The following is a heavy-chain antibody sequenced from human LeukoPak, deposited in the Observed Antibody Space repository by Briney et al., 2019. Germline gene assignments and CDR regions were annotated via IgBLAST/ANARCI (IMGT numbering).Heavy chain of an antibody. CDR2: ISSSSSYI. CDR3: ARQFASRKARVIYVGAFDI. V-gene: IGHV3-21*01. D-gene: IGHD2-2*02. CDR1: GFTFSSYS. Sequence: GGSLRLSCAASGFTFSSYSMNWVRQAPGKGLEWVSSISSSSSYIYYADSVQGRFTISRDNAKNSLYLKMNSLRAEDTAVYYCARQFASRKARVIYVGAFDIWGQGKMVTVSS. J-gene: IGHJ3*02.